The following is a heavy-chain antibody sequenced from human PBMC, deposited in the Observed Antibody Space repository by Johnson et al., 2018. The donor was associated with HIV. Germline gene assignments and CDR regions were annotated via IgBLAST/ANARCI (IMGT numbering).Heavy chain of an antibody. J-gene: IGHJ3*01. Sequence: QMLLVESGGGVVQPGRSLRLSCAASGFTFSSYAMHWVRQAPGKGLEWVAVLSYDGSNKYYADSVQGRFTISRDKNRLYLQMNCLRAEDTAVYYCAVLCSGCADAFDVWGQGTMVTVS. CDR3: AVLCSGCADAFDV. CDR1: GFTFSSYA. V-gene: IGHV3-30*04. CDR2: LSYDGSNK. D-gene: IGHD3-10*01.